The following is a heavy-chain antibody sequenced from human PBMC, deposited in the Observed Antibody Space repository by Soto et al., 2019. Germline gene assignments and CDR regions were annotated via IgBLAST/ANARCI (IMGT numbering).Heavy chain of an antibody. Sequence: AASVKVSCKVSGYTPTELSMHWVRQAPGKGLEWMGGFDPEDGETIYAQKFQGRVTMTEDTSTDTAYMELSSLRSEDTAVYYCAKGVLLWLGESKNWFDPWGQGTLVTVSS. V-gene: IGHV1-24*01. CDR2: FDPEDGET. CDR1: GYTPTELS. CDR3: AKGVLLWLGESKNWFDP. D-gene: IGHD3-10*01. J-gene: IGHJ5*02.